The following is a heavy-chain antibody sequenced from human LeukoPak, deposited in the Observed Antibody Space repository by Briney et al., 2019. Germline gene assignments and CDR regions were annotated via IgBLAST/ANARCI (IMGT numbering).Heavy chain of an antibody. D-gene: IGHD3-3*01. J-gene: IGHJ4*02. Sequence: GGSLRLSCAASGFTFSSYAISWVRQAPGKGLEWVSAISGSGGSTYYADSVKGRFTISRDNSKNTLYLQMNSLRAEDTAVYYCAKDQTIFGVVSPFDYWGQGTLVTVSS. CDR1: GFTFSSYA. CDR2: ISGSGGST. CDR3: AKDQTIFGVVSPFDY. V-gene: IGHV3-23*01.